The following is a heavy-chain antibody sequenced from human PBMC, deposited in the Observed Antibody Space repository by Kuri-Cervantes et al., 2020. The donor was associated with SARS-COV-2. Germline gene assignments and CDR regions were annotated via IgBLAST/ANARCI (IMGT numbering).Heavy chain of an antibody. Sequence: LSLTCAASGFTVSSTYMSWVRQAPGKGLEWVAVIWYDGSNKYYADSVKGRFTISRDNSKNTLYLQMNRLRAEDTAVYYCARAYSSGWYYYYGMDVWGQGTTVTVSS. CDR1: GFTVSSTY. CDR2: IWYDGSNK. CDR3: ARAYSSGWYYYYGMDV. J-gene: IGHJ6*02. V-gene: IGHV3-33*08. D-gene: IGHD6-19*01.